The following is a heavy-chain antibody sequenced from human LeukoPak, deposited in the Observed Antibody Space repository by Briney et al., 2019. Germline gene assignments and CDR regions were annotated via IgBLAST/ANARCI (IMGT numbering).Heavy chain of an antibody. J-gene: IGHJ6*03. Sequence: ASVKVSCKASGGTFSSYAISWVRQAPGQGLEWMGGIIPIFGTANYAQKFQGRVTITADESTSTAYMELSSLRSEDTAVHYCARDEVRIAAAGGGYYYYYMDVWGKGTTVTVSS. CDR1: GGTFSSYA. CDR2: IIPIFGTA. CDR3: ARDEVRIAAAGGGYYYYYMDV. V-gene: IGHV1-69*13. D-gene: IGHD6-13*01.